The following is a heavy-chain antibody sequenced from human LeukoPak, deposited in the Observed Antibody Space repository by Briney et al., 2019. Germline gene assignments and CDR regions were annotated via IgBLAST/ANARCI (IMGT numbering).Heavy chain of an antibody. D-gene: IGHD2-15*01. CDR3: ARDGYYCSGGSCYNWFDP. J-gene: IGHJ5*02. CDR1: GYTFTSYG. V-gene: IGHV1-18*01. Sequence: ASVKVSCKASGYTFTSYGISWVRQAPGQGLEWMGWISAYSGNTNYAQKLQGRVTMTTDTSTSTAYMELRSLRSDDTAVYYCARDGYYCSGGSCYNWFDPWGQGTLVTVSS. CDR2: ISAYSGNT.